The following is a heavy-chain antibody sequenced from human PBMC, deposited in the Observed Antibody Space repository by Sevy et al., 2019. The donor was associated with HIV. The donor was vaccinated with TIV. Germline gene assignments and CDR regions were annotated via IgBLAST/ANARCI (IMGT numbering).Heavy chain of an antibody. D-gene: IGHD2-8*01. Sequence: GGSLRLSCAASGFTFSSYSMNWVRQAPGKGLEWVSSISSSSSYIYYADSVKGRFTISRDNAKNSLYLQMNSLRAEDTAVYDWARGTMVYAIVNYYGMDVWGQGTTVTVSS. CDR3: ARGTMVYAIVNYYGMDV. J-gene: IGHJ6*02. CDR2: ISSSSSYI. V-gene: IGHV3-21*01. CDR1: GFTFSSYS.